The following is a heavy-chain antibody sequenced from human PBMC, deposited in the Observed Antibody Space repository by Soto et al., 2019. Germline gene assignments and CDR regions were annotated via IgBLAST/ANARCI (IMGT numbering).Heavy chain of an antibody. D-gene: IGHD1-26*01. CDR2: INAGNGNT. CDR1: GYTFTNFA. CDR3: ARGPKSGHYFLSFIDY. J-gene: IGHJ4*02. V-gene: IGHV1-3*01. Sequence: ASVKVSCKASGYTFTNFAMHWVRQAPGQRLEWMGWINAGNGNTKYSQKFQGRVSITRDTSASTAYMELSSLRSEDTAMYYCARGPKSGHYFLSFIDYWGQATLVTVSS.